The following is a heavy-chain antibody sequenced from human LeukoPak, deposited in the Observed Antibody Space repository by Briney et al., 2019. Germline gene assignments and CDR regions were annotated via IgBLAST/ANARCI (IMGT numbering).Heavy chain of an antibody. J-gene: IGHJ6*02. D-gene: IGHD4-17*01. Sequence: GGSLRLSSAASGFTFSSYSMSWVRQAPGKGLERVSYISSSSSTIYYADSVKGRFTISRDNAKNSLYLQMNSLRAEDTAVYYCARRGDYAGGLGYYGMDVWGQGTTVTVSS. CDR1: GFTFSSYS. CDR3: ARRGDYAGGLGYYGMDV. CDR2: ISSSSSTI. V-gene: IGHV3-48*01.